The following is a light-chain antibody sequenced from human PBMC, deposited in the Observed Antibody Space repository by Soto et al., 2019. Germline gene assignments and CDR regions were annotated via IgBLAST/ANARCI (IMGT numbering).Light chain of an antibody. Sequence: DIVLTQTRLSSPVTLGQPASISCRSSQSLVHIDGNTYFNWLQQRPGQPPRLLIYKISNRFPGVPDRFSGSGAGTEFTLKISRVEAEDVGFYYCMQATQSYTFGQGTRLEIK. CDR2: KIS. V-gene: IGKV2-24*01. J-gene: IGKJ2*01. CDR3: MQATQSYT. CDR1: QSLVHIDGNTY.